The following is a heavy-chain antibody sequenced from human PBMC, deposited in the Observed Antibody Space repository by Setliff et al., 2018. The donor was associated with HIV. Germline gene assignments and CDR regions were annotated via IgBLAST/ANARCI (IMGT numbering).Heavy chain of an antibody. CDR3: ARNLRASVLDYMDV. J-gene: IGHJ6*03. CDR2: IYSSGNT. D-gene: IGHD2-8*01. Sequence: PSETLSLTCTVSGGSIVSYYWTWIRQPAGKGLEWMGRIYSSGNTEYNPSLKGRVTMSVDTSENQFSLRLASVTAADTAVYYCARNLRASVLDYMDVWGKGTTVTVSS. V-gene: IGHV4-4*07. CDR1: GGSIVSYY.